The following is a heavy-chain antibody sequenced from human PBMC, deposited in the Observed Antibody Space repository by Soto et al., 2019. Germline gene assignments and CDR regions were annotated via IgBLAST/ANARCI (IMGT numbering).Heavy chain of an antibody. J-gene: IGHJ3*02. CDR2: INHSGST. CDR1: GGSFSGYY. Sequence: SETLSLTCAVYGGSFSGYYWSWIRQPPGKGLEWIGEINHSGSTNYNPSLKSRVTISVDTSKNQFSLKLSSVTAADTAVYYCARGKRRITMVRGPQAFDIWGQGTMVTVSS. CDR3: ARGKRRITMVRGPQAFDI. D-gene: IGHD3-10*01. V-gene: IGHV4-34*01.